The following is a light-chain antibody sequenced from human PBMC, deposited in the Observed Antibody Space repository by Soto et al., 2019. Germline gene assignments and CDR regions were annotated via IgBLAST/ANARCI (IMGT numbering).Light chain of an antibody. V-gene: IGKV1-39*01. CDR3: QQCYSTHYT. CDR1: QSITTY. Sequence: DIQMTQSPSPLSASIGDRVTITCRASQSITTYLHWYHQKPGKAPNLLIHAASSLQSGVPSRFCGSGSGTDFTLTISSLQPEDRANYYCQQCYSTHYTFGEGTMLEI. CDR2: AAS. J-gene: IGKJ2*01.